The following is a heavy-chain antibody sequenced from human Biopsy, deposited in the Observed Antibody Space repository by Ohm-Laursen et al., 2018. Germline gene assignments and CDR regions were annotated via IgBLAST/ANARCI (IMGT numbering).Heavy chain of an antibody. J-gene: IGHJ6*02. Sequence: SDTLSLTCTVSGGSISSDYWSWIRQSPGKGLEWIGYISNRGSTNYNPSLRGRVTISVDTSKNQFSLTLSSVTAADTAVYYCARDSGILNYGNFKYYHYYGMDVWGQGTKVTVSS. CDR1: GGSISSDY. D-gene: IGHD4-11*01. CDR2: ISNRGST. CDR3: ARDSGILNYGNFKYYHYYGMDV. V-gene: IGHV4-59*01.